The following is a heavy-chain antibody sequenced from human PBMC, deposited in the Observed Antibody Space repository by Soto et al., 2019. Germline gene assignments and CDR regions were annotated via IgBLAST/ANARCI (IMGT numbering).Heavy chain of an antibody. CDR2: IVPMFGTP. CDR3: ARGTHRDGYREYWYFDL. V-gene: IGHV1-69*01. Sequence: QVQLVQSGAEVKKPGSSVKVSCKASGGTFTYSAVSWVRQAPGQGLEWMGGIVPMFGTPNYAQKFQGRLTISADESTSTVYMELSSLRSEDAAVYYCARGTHRDGYREYWYFDLWGRGTLVTVSS. J-gene: IGHJ2*01. D-gene: IGHD5-12*01. CDR1: GGTFTYSA.